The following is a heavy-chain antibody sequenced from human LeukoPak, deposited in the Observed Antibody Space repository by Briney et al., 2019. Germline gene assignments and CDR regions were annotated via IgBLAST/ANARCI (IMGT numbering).Heavy chain of an antibody. J-gene: IGHJ6*03. V-gene: IGHV4-38-2*02. D-gene: IGHD2-2*01. CDR1: GYSISSGYY. CDR3: ARVPHCSTHTRCYLGGHHMDV. Sequence: SETLSLTCTVSGYSISSGYYWGCIRQPPGKGLECIGSIDHSGSTSYNPSLKSRVTISVDTSKNQFSLKVSSVTAADTAVYYCARVPHCSTHTRCYLGGHHMDVWGKGTTVAVSS. CDR2: IDHSGST.